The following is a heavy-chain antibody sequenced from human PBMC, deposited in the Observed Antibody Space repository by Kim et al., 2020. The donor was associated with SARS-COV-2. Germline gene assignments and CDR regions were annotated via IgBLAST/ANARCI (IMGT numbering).Heavy chain of an antibody. Sequence: SETLSLTCAVSGGSISSGGYSWSWIRQPQGKGLEWIGYIYHSGSTYYNPSLKSRVTISVDRSKNQFFLKLSFVTAADTAVYYCARSSSWSNFYDYWGQGTLVTVSS. J-gene: IGHJ4*02. CDR3: ARSSSWSNFYDY. CDR2: IYHSGST. D-gene: IGHD6-13*01. CDR1: GGSISSGGYS. V-gene: IGHV4-30-2*01.